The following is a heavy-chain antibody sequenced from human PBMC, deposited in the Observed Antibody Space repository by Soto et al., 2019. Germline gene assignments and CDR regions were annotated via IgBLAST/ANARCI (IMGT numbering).Heavy chain of an antibody. CDR2: ISYDGSDI. CDR1: GFIFSNYG. Sequence: LRLSCVGSGFIFSNYGMHWVRQASGKGLEWVAFISYDGSDILYADSVKGRFTISRDNSKSTLFLHMNRPTAEDTAIYFCAIVRVADSSLDHWGQRTLVTVSS. CDR3: AIVRVADSSLDH. D-gene: IGHD3-10*02. V-gene: IGHV3-30*03. J-gene: IGHJ4*02.